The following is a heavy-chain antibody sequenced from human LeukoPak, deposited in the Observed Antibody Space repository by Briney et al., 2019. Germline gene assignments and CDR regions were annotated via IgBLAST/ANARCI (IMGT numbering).Heavy chain of an antibody. D-gene: IGHD1-26*01. CDR2: FYATGSN. Sequence: KASETLSLTCTVFGGSISFYFWSWIRQPAGKGLEWIGRFYATGSNDYNPSLKSRVTMSLDTSKNKFSLKLSSVTAADTAVYYCAREDSRGGSFDYWGQGTLVTVSS. J-gene: IGHJ4*02. V-gene: IGHV4-4*07. CDR1: GGSISFYF. CDR3: AREDSRGGSFDY.